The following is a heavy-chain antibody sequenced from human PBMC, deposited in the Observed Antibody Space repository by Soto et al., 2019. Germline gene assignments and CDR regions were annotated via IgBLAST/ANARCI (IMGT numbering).Heavy chain of an antibody. J-gene: IGHJ6*02. CDR2: IIPIFGTA. CDR3: ARAAQPRDYYYGMDV. Sequence: QVQLVQSGAEVKKPGSSVKVSCKASGGTFSSYGISWVRQAPGQGLEWMGGIIPIFGTANYAQKFQGSVTITADESTSTAYMELSSLRSEDTAVYYCARAAQPRDYYYGMDVWGQGTTVTLSS. CDR1: GGTFSSYG. V-gene: IGHV1-69*12.